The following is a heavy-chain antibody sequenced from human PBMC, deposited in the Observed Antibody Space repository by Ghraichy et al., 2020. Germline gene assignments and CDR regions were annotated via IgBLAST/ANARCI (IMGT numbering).Heavy chain of an antibody. Sequence: GGSLRLSCAASGFTVSSNYMSWVRQAPGKGLEWVSVIYSGGSTYYADSVKGRFTISRDNSKNTLYLQMNSLRADDTAVYYCARGRIAVAGGGDSRGQGTLVTVSS. CDR2: IYSGGST. J-gene: IGHJ4*02. CDR1: GFTVSSNY. D-gene: IGHD6-19*01. CDR3: ARGRIAVAGGGDS. V-gene: IGHV3-53*01.